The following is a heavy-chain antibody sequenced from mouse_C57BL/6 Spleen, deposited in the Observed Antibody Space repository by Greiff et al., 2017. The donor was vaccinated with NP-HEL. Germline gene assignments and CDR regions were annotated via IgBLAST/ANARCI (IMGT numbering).Heavy chain of an antibody. J-gene: IGHJ4*01. CDR1: GYTFTDYE. V-gene: IGHV1-15*01. Sequence: QVQLQQSGAELVRPGASVTLSCKASGYTFTDYEMHWVKQTPVHGLEWIGAIDPETGGTAYNQKFKGKAILTADKSSSIAYMELRSLTSEDSAVYYCTRSGTTAFYAMDYWGQGTSVTVSS. CDR2: IDPETGGT. CDR3: TRSGTTAFYAMDY. D-gene: IGHD1-2*01.